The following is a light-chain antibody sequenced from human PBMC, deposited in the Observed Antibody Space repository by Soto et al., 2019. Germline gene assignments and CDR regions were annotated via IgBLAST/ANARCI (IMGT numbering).Light chain of an antibody. CDR1: SSNIGSNT. Sequence: QSVLTQPPSASGTPGQRVTISCSGSSSNIGSNTVNWYQQLPGTAPKLLIYSNNQRPSGVPDRFSGSKSGTSASLAISGLHSEYEADYYCAASDDSMNGRYVFGTGTKLTVL. CDR3: AASDDSMNGRYV. V-gene: IGLV1-44*01. J-gene: IGLJ1*01. CDR2: SNN.